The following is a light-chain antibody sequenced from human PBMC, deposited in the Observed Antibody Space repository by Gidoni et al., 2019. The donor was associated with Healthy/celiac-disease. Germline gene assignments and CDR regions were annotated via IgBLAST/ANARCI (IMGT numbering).Light chain of an antibody. Sequence: DIQMTQSPSTLSASVGDRVTITSRASQSSSSWLSWYQQQPGKAPKLLIYKASSLESGVTSRFSGSGSGTEFTLTISSLQPDDFATYYCQQYKTFGQGTKVEIK. V-gene: IGKV1-5*03. J-gene: IGKJ1*01. CDR2: KAS. CDR1: QSSSSW. CDR3: QQYKT.